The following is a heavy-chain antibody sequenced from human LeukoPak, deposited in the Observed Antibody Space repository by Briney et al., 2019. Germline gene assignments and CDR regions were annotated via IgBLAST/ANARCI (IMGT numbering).Heavy chain of an antibody. J-gene: IGHJ5*02. CDR3: ARGPFSGYDYRTITWFDP. D-gene: IGHD5-12*01. Sequence: VASVKVSCKASGYTFTGYYMHWVRQAPGQGLEWMGWINPNSGGTNYAQKFQGRVTMTRDTSISTAYMELSRLRSDDTAVYYCARGPFSGYDYRTITWFDPWGQGTLVTVSS. CDR1: GYTFTGYY. V-gene: IGHV1-2*02. CDR2: INPNSGGT.